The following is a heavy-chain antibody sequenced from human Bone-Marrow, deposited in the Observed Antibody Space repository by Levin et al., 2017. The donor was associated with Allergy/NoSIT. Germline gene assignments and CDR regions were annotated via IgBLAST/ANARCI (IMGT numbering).Heavy chain of an antibody. V-gene: IGHV3-21*01. CDR2: ISPSSTHI. CDR3: ATLGGPYGGNADY. D-gene: IGHD4/OR15-4a*01. J-gene: IGHJ4*02. Sequence: PGGSLRLSCEASRFTFSSYYLSWVRQAPGTGLQWVSSISPSSTHIYYADSVKGRFTISRDDAKKSLFLQMDSLRAEDTAVYYCATLGGPYGGNADYWGQGALVTVSS. CDR1: RFTFSSYY.